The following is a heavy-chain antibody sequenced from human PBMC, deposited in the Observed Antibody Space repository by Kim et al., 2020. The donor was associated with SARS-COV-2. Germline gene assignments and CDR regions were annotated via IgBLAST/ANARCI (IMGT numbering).Heavy chain of an antibody. D-gene: IGHD5-12*01. CDR2: INHSGST. CDR1: GGSFSGYY. J-gene: IGHJ2*01. V-gene: IGHV4-34*01. CDR3: ARGLSGRDGYNSCSYFDL. Sequence: SETLSLTCAVYGGSFSGYYWSWIRQPPGKGLEWIGEINHSGSTNYNPSLKSRVTISVDTSKNQFSLKLSSVTAADTAVYYCARGLSGRDGYNSCSYFDLWGRGTLVTVSS.